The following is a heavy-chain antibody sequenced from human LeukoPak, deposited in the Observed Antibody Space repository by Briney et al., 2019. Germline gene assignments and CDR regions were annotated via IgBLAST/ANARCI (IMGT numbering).Heavy chain of an antibody. CDR2: TYYRSKWYN. J-gene: IGHJ5*02. Sequence: SQTLSLTCAISGDSVSSNSAAWNWSRQSPSRGLEWLGRTYYRSKWYNDYAVSVKSRITINPDTSKNQFSLQLNSVTPEDTAVYYCARGTVAGTDWFDPWGQGTLVTVSS. CDR3: ARGTVAGTDWFDP. V-gene: IGHV6-1*01. CDR1: GDSVSSNSAA. D-gene: IGHD6-19*01.